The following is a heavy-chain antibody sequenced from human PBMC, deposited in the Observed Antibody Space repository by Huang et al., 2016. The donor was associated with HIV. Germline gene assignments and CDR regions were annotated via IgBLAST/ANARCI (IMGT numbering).Heavy chain of an antibody. V-gene: IGHV4-39*02. Sequence: QLQLQESGPGLVKPSETLSLTCTVSGGSIRSDNYYWGWIRQPPGKGLEWIGSIYFRGSTYYTPSLKRRVTITVETSKNHFSLRMRSVTAADTAVYYCARLPGSITMIRGVITDPYWGQGTLVTVSS. J-gene: IGHJ4*02. CDR1: GGSIRSDNYY. CDR3: ARLPGSITMIRGVITDPY. D-gene: IGHD3-10*01. CDR2: IYFRGST.